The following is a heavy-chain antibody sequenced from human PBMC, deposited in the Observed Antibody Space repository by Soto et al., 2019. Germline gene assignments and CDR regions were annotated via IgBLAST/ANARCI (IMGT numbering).Heavy chain of an antibody. CDR3: ARAGAATLSDY. V-gene: IGHV4-39*07. J-gene: IGHJ4*02. D-gene: IGHD2-15*01. CDR1: GDSIISSSYY. CDR2: IYYSGST. Sequence: SETLSLTCTVSGDSIISSSYYWGWIRQPPGRGLEWIGSIYYSGSTYYNPSLKSRVTISVDTSKSQLSLKLSSVTAADTAVYYCARAGAATLSDYWGQGTLVTVSS.